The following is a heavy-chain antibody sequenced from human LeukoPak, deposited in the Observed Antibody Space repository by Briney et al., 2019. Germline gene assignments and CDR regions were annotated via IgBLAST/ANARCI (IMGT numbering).Heavy chain of an antibody. V-gene: IGHV1-8*02. CDR1: GYTFTSYD. Sequence: GASVKVPCKASGYTFTSYDINWVRQATGQGLEWMGWMNPNSGNTGYAQKFQGRVTMTRNTSISTAYMEPSSLRSEDTAVYYCARGGRGYSYGLLRVFDYWGQGTLVTVSS. CDR3: ARGGRGYSYGLLRVFDY. D-gene: IGHD5-18*01. CDR2: MNPNSGNT. J-gene: IGHJ4*02.